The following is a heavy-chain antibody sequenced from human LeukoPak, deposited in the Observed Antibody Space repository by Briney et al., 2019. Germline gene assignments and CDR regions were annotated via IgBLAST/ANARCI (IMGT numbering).Heavy chain of an antibody. CDR1: GFTFSSYW. CDR2: IKHDGSEK. CDR3: ARDSGPRAVDY. J-gene: IGHJ4*02. V-gene: IGHV3-7*01. Sequence: GGSLRLSCATSGFTFSSYWMTWLRQAPGKGLEWLTQIKHDGSEKYYVDSVKGRFTISRDNAKNSLYLQMNSLRAEDTAVYYCARDSGPRAVDYWGQGTLVTVSS.